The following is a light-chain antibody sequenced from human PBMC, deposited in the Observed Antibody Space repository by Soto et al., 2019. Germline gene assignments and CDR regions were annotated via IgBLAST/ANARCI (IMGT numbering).Light chain of an antibody. CDR3: LQDHSGLS. J-gene: IGKJ4*01. CDR1: QDTGTD. Sequence: AIRMTQSPSSLSASVGDRVTITCRASQDTGTDLGWYQQIPGKAPKLLIYATSILQGGVPSRFSGSGSGTDFTLTISNLQPEDFATYYCLQDHSGLSFGGGTKVEIK. CDR2: ATS. V-gene: IGKV1-6*01.